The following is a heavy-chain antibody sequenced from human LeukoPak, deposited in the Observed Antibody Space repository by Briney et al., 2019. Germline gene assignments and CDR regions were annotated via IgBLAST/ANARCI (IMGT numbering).Heavy chain of an antibody. J-gene: IGHJ4*02. D-gene: IGHD3-3*01. CDR2: LSSSGTT. V-gene: IGHV4-4*07. CDR1: GGSISTYY. Sequence: SETLSLTCTVSGGSISTYYWSWIRQPAGKGLEWIGRLSSSGTTNYNTSLKSRVTMSVDTSTNQLSLNLTSVTAADTAVYYCAREVSGSDYYRAYDYWGQGTLGTVSS. CDR3: AREVSGSDYYRAYDY.